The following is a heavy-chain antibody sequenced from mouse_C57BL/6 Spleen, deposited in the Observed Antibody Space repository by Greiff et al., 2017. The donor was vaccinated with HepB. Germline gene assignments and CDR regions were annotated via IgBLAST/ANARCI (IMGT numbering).Heavy chain of an antibody. Sequence: QVQLQQPGAELVMPGASVKLSCKASGYTFTSYWMHWVKQRPGQGLEWIGEIDPSDSYTNYNQKFKGKSTLTVDKSSSTAYMQLSSLTSEDSAVYYCARSVYDGYYGFDYWGQGTTLTVSS. D-gene: IGHD2-3*01. CDR1: GYTFTSYW. CDR3: ARSVYDGYYGFDY. CDR2: IDPSDSYT. J-gene: IGHJ2*01. V-gene: IGHV1-69*01.